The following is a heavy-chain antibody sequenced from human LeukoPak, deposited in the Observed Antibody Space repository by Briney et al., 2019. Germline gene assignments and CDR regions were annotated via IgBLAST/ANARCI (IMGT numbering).Heavy chain of an antibody. CDR1: GGSISSYY. CDR3: ARDRGTWNDDGFDY. J-gene: IGHJ3*01. V-gene: IGHV4-4*07. D-gene: IGHD1-1*01. Sequence: SETLSLTCTVSGGSISSYYWSWIRQPAGKGLEWIGRIYISGSTNYNPSLKSRVTMSVDTSKNQFSLKLSSVTAADTAVYYCARDRGTWNDDGFDYWGQGTMVTVSS. CDR2: IYISGST.